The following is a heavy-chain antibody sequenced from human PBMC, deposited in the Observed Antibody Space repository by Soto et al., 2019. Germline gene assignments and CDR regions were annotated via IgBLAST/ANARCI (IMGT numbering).Heavy chain of an antibody. Sequence: SETLSLTCTVSGGSISSYYWSWIRQPPGKGLEWIGYIYYSGSTNYNPSLKSRVTISVDTSKNRFSLKLSSVTAADTAVYYCAGGGGYCTNGVCYSPRLDYWGQGTLVTVSS. V-gene: IGHV4-59*01. CDR2: IYYSGST. CDR3: AGGGGYCTNGVCYSPRLDY. D-gene: IGHD2-8*01. CDR1: GGSISSYY. J-gene: IGHJ4*02.